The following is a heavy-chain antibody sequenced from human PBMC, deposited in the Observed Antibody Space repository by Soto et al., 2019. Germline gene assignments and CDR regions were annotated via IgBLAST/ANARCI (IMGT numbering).Heavy chain of an antibody. D-gene: IGHD5-18*01. CDR1: GFTFSSYS. J-gene: IGHJ4*02. CDR2: ITSSSSYI. Sequence: EVQLVESGGGLVKPGGSLRLSCAASGFTFSSYSMNWVRQAPGKGLEWVSSITSSSSYIYYADSVKGRFTISRDNAKNSLYLPMNSLRAEDTAVYYGARDQPGYSYGYGLGYWGQGTLVTVSS. CDR3: ARDQPGYSYGYGLGY. V-gene: IGHV3-21*01.